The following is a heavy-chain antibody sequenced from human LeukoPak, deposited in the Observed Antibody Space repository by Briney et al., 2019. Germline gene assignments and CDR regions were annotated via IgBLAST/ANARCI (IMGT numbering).Heavy chain of an antibody. Sequence: ASVKVSCKASGYTFSGYYIHWVRQAPGRGLEWMGWINPNSGDTHYAQKFQGRVTMTRDTSSSTAYMDPNSLISDDTAVYYCARVQYQLLFEGNWFDPWGQGTLVTVSS. V-gene: IGHV1-2*02. CDR3: ARVQYQLLFEGNWFDP. D-gene: IGHD2-2*01. CDR2: INPNSGDT. CDR1: GYTFSGYY. J-gene: IGHJ5*02.